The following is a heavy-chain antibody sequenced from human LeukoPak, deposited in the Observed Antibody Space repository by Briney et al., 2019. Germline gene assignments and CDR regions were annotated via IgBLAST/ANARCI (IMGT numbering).Heavy chain of an antibody. D-gene: IGHD6-13*01. V-gene: IGHV3-21*01. CDR2: ISSSSSYI. CDR3: ALYSSSWYVN. J-gene: IGHJ4*02. CDR1: GFTFSSYS. Sequence: GGSLRLSCTASGFTFSSYSMNWVRQAPGKGLEWVSSISSSSSYIYYADSAKGRFTISRDNAKNSLYLQMNSLRAEDTAVYYCALYSSSWYVNWGQGTLVTVSS.